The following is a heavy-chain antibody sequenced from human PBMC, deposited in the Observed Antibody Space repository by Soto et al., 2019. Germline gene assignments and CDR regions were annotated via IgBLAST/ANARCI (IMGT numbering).Heavy chain of an antibody. CDR2: ISSNGVGT. V-gene: IGHV3-64*01. D-gene: IGHD6-6*01. CDR3: ARRARPDFYYMDV. J-gene: IGHJ6*03. CDR1: GFSFSDFS. Sequence: GGSLRLSCAASGFSFSDFSMNWLRQAPGKGLEYVSGISSNGVGTYYANSVQGRFTISRDNSKNTVYLQMGSLRPEDMAVYYCARRARPDFYYMDVWGKGTTVTVSS.